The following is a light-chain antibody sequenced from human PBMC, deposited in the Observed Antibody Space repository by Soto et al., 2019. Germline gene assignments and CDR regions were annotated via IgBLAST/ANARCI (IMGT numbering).Light chain of an antibody. Sequence: QSALTQPPSASGSPGQSVTIFCTGTNSDIGGYNYVSWYQQHPGKAPKLMIYEVYKRPSGVPDRFSGSKSGNTASLTVSGLQAEDEADYYCSSYAASDSFVVFGGGTKLTVL. J-gene: IGLJ3*02. CDR1: NSDIGGYNY. CDR2: EVY. V-gene: IGLV2-8*01. CDR3: SSYAASDSFVV.